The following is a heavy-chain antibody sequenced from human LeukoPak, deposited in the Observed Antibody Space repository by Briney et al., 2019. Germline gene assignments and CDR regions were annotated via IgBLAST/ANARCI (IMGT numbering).Heavy chain of an antibody. CDR3: AKDRGYCGSGSNGMDV. D-gene: IGHD3-10*01. CDR2: ISDSGGST. V-gene: IGHV3-23*01. J-gene: IGHJ6*04. Sequence: GGSLRLSCAASGFTFSNYAMSWVRQAPGKGLEWISVISDSGGSTYYADSVKGRFTISRDNSKNTLYLQMNSLRDEDTAVYYCAKDRGYCGSGSNGMDVWGKGTTVTVSS. CDR1: GFTFSNYA.